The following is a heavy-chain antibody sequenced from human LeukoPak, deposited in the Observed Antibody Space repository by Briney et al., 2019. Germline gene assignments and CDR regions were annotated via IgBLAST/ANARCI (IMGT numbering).Heavy chain of an antibody. V-gene: IGHV3-30*18. CDR3: AKDSPLGAFDI. Sequence: PGGSLRLSCAASGFTLSSYGMHWVGQAPGKGLEWVAVISYDGSNKYYADSVKGRFTISRDNSKNTLYLQMNSLRAEDTAVYYCAKDSPLGAFDIWGQGTMVTVSS. CDR1: GFTLSSYG. J-gene: IGHJ3*02. CDR2: ISYDGSNK.